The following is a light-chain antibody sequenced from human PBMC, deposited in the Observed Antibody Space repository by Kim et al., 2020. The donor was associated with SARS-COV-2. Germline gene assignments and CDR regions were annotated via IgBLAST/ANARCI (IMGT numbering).Light chain of an antibody. CDR2: QDI. CDR3: QAWDSSTAV. Sequence: SYELTQPPSVSVSPGQTASITCSGDKLGDKYACWYQQKPGQSPVLVIYQDIKRPSGIPERFSGSNSGNTATLTISGTQAMDEADYYCQAWDSSTAVFGGGTQLTV. CDR1: KLGDKY. V-gene: IGLV3-1*01. J-gene: IGLJ2*01.